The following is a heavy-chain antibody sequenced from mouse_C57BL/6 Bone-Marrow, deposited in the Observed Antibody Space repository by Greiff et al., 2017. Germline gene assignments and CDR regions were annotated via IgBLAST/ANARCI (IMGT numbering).Heavy chain of an antibody. CDR2: ISSGGSCT. CDR3: ARLPYSYGRSYGWFAY. Sequence: EVNVVEPGGDLVKPGGSLKLSCAASGFTFSSYGMSWVRQTPDKRLEWVATISSGGSCTYYPDSVKGRFTITRDNAKNTLYLQMSSLKSEDTAVYYCARLPYSYGRSYGWFAYWGQGTLVTVSA. CDR1: GFTFSSYG. V-gene: IGHV5-6*01. J-gene: IGHJ3*01. D-gene: IGHD1-1*01.